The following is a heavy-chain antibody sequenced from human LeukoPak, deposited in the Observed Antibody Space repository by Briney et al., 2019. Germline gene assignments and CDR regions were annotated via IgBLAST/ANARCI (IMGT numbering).Heavy chain of an antibody. D-gene: IGHD3-10*01. CDR3: AKDRSVLLWFGDAWVWFDP. J-gene: IGHJ5*02. CDR2: ISGSGGST. V-gene: IGHV3-23*01. Sequence: PGGSLRLSCAASGFTFSSYAMSWVRQAPGKGLEWVSAISGSGGSTYYADSVKGRFTISRDNSKNTLYLQMNSLRAEDTAVYYCAKDRSVLLWFGDAWVWFDPWGQGTLVTVSS. CDR1: GFTFSSYA.